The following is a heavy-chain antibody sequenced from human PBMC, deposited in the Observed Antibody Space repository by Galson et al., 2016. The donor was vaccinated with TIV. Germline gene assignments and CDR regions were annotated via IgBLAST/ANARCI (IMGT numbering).Heavy chain of an antibody. Sequence: SLRLSCAASGFTFSSYGMHWVRQAPGKGLEWVAIISYDGSDKDYTDSVEGRFTISRDKSKNTLYLQMDSVRVEDTATYYCARIHRSYGMDVWGQGTLVTVSS. CDR2: ISYDGSDK. D-gene: IGHD4-17*01. J-gene: IGHJ1*01. V-gene: IGHV3-33*01. CDR1: GFTFSSYG. CDR3: ARIHRSYGMDV.